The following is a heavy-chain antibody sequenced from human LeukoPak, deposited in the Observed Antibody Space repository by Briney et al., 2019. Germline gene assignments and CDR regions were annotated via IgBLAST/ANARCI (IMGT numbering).Heavy chain of an antibody. Sequence: SETLSLTCTVSGGSISSYYWSWIRQPPRKGLEWIGYIYYSGSTNYNPSLKSRVTISVDTSKNQFSLKLSSVTAADTAVYYCARLSSGWGGDYFDYWGQGTLVTVSS. CDR2: IYYSGST. V-gene: IGHV4-59*08. D-gene: IGHD6-19*01. CDR1: GGSISSYY. J-gene: IGHJ4*02. CDR3: ARLSSGWGGDYFDY.